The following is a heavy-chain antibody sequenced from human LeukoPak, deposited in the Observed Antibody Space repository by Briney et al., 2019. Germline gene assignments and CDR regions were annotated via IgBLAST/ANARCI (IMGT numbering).Heavy chain of an antibody. Sequence: PGGSLRLSCAASRFTFSNYAMNWVRQAPGKGLEWVSAVSGGGDSTYYADPVKGRFTISRDNSKNTLYLQMNSLRAEDTAVYYCAKGEHYYDSSGYRYWGQGTLVTVSS. D-gene: IGHD3-22*01. V-gene: IGHV3-23*01. J-gene: IGHJ4*02. CDR1: RFTFSNYA. CDR3: AKGEHYYDSSGYRY. CDR2: VSGGGDST.